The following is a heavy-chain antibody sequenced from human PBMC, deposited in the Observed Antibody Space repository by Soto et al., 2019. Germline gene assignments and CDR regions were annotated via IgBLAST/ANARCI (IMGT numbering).Heavy chain of an antibody. J-gene: IGHJ4*02. CDR1: GGTLSSFIKCP. CDR2: IVPNVGTV. Sequence: QMQLVQSGAEVKKPGSSVKVSCKASGGTLSSFIKCPINWVRQAPGQGLEWMGGIVPNVGTVNYAQKFQGRVTITADKSTGTAYMELSSLRSEDTALYYCARRDTSGFLRYFDNWGQGTLVTVSS. V-gene: IGHV1-69*06. CDR3: ARRDTSGFLRYFDN. D-gene: IGHD3-3*01.